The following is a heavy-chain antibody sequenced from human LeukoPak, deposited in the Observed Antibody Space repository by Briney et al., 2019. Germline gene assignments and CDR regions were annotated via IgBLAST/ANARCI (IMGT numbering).Heavy chain of an antibody. V-gene: IGHV1-46*04. CDR1: GYTFTGYY. Sequence: ASVKVSCKASGYTFTGYYMHWVRQAPGQGLEWMGTINPSGGYTSYAQKLQGRVTMTRDMSISTAYMELSRLRSDDTAVYYCARDPTGDREYYFDYWGQGTLVTVSS. CDR3: ARDPTGDREYYFDY. CDR2: INPSGGYT. D-gene: IGHD7-27*01. J-gene: IGHJ4*02.